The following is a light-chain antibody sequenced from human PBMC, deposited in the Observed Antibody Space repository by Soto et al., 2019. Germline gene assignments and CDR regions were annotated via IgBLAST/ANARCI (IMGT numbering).Light chain of an antibody. V-gene: IGKV1-5*01. CDR1: QSISSW. J-gene: IGKJ1*01. CDR3: QQYNSYPWT. Sequence: DIRMTQSPSTLSASVGDRVTITCRASQSISSWLAWYQQKPGKAPKLLIYDASSLDSGVPSRFSGSGSGTEFTLTISSLQPDDFATYYCQQYNSYPWTFGQGTKVEIK. CDR2: DAS.